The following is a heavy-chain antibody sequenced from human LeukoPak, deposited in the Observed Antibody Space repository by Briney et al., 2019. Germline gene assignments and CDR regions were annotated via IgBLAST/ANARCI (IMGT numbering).Heavy chain of an antibody. CDR3: ARGGRLTGPTALFDP. V-gene: IGHV4-34*01. CDR1: GGSFSGYY. D-gene: IGHD1-7*01. CDR2: INRSGST. Sequence: PSETLSLTCAVYGGSFSGYYWSWIRQPPGKGLEWIGEINRSGSTNYNPSLKSRVTISVDTSNNQFSLKLSSVTAADTAVYYCARGGRLTGPTALFDPWGQGALVPVSS. J-gene: IGHJ5*02.